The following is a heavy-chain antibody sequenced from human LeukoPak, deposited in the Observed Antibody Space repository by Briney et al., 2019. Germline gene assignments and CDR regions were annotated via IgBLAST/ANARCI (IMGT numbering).Heavy chain of an antibody. CDR2: ISISSNTI. CDR3: ARVGAARYYYYYMDV. V-gene: IGHV3-48*01. Sequence: GGSLRLSCAASGFTFSSYSMNWVRQAPGKGLEWVSYISISSNTIFYADSVKGRFTTSRDNAKNSLYLQMNSLRAEDTAVYYCARVGAARYYYYYMDVWGKGTTVTVPS. D-gene: IGHD2-15*01. J-gene: IGHJ6*03. CDR1: GFTFSSYS.